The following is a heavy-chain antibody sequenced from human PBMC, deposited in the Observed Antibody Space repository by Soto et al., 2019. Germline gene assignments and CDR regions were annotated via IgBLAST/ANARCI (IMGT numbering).Heavy chain of an antibody. D-gene: IGHD3-22*01. CDR1: GLSFSGYY. Sequence: SETLSLTCALYGLSFSGYYWSWIRQPPGKGLEWIGEINHSGSTNYNPSLKSRVTISVDTSKNQFSLKLSSVTAADTAVYYCARGDGSSGYGFNFDYWGQGTLVT. CDR2: INHSGST. CDR3: ARGDGSSGYGFNFDY. J-gene: IGHJ4*02. V-gene: IGHV4-34*01.